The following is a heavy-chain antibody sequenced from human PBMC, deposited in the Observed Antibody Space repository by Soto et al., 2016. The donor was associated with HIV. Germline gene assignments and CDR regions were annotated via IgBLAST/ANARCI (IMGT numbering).Heavy chain of an antibody. J-gene: IGHJ4*02. V-gene: IGHV3-66*01. CDR1: GFTVSSNY. CDR2: IYSGGST. CDR3: AKATSGLYSSSRRHFDY. D-gene: IGHD6-13*01. Sequence: EVQLVESGGGLVQPGGSLRLSCAASGFTVSSNYMSWVRQAPGKGLEWVSVIYSGGSTYYADSVKGRFTISRDNSKNTLYLQMNSLRAEDTAVYYCAKATSGLYSSSRRHFDYWGQGTLVTVSS.